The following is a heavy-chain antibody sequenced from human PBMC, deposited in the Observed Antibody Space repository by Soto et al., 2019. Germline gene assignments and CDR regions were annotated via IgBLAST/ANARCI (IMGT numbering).Heavy chain of an antibody. CDR1: GYTLTELS. V-gene: IGHV1-24*01. Sequence: ASVKVSCKVSGYTLTELSMHWVRQAPGKGLEWMGGFDPEDGETIYAQKFQGRVTMTEDTFTDTAYMELSSLRSEDTAVYYCATDDDFWSGFDAFDIWGQGTMVTVAS. CDR2: FDPEDGET. CDR3: ATDDDFWSGFDAFDI. D-gene: IGHD3-3*01. J-gene: IGHJ3*02.